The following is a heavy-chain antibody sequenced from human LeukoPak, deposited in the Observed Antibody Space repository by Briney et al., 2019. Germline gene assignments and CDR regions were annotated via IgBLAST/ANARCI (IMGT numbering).Heavy chain of an antibody. CDR3: ARELYYYDSSGYYLGVDY. D-gene: IGHD3-22*01. CDR2: INAGNGNT. J-gene: IGHJ4*02. V-gene: IGHV1-3*01. Sequence: ASVKVSRKASGYTFAKYAIHWVRQAPGQRLEWMGWINAGNGNTRYSQKFQGRVTMTRDTSTSTVYMELSSLRSEDTAVYYCARELYYYDSSGYYLGVDYWGQGTLVTVSS. CDR1: GYTFAKYA.